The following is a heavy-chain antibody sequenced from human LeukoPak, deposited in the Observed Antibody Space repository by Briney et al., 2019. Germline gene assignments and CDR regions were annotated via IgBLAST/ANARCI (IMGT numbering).Heavy chain of an antibody. CDR3: ARHPSIAAAGSDPESEDFDY. CDR1: GYSISIGYY. J-gene: IGHJ4*02. V-gene: IGHV4-38-2*02. Sequence: SETLSLTCSVAGYSISIGYYWGWIRQPPGKGLEWIGSIYHGGTTFYNPSLKSRVTISVDTSKNQFSLKLSSVTAADTAVYYCARHPSIAAAGSDPESEDFDYWGQGTLVTVSS. D-gene: IGHD6-13*01. CDR2: IYHGGTT.